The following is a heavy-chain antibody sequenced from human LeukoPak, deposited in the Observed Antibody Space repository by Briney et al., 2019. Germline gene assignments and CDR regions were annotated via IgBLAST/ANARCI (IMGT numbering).Heavy chain of an antibody. CDR3: ARDKNGYSYGYSNYMDV. CDR2: IKQDGSEK. V-gene: IGHV3-7*01. J-gene: IGHJ6*03. CDR1: GFTFSSYW. D-gene: IGHD5-18*01. Sequence: GGSLRLSCAASGFTFSSYWMSWVRQAPGKGLEWVANIKQDGSEKYYVDSVKGRFTISRDNAKNSLYLQMNSLRAEDTAVYYCARDKNGYSYGYSNYMDVWGKGTTVTVSS.